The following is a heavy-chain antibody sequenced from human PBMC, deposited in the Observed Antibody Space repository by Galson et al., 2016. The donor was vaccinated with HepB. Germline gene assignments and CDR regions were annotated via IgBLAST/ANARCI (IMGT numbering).Heavy chain of an antibody. CDR2: ISGYNGNT. J-gene: IGHJ4*02. V-gene: IGHV1-18*01. D-gene: IGHD6-19*01. CDR1: GYTFTTWG. CDR3: ARSSGWYGGTAPIYY. Sequence: SVKVSCKASGYTFTTWGISWVRQAPGEGLEWMGWISGYNGNTDYAQKLQGRLTMTTDTSTTTAYMELRSLRSDDTAVYYCARSSGWYGGTAPIYYWGQGTLVTVSS.